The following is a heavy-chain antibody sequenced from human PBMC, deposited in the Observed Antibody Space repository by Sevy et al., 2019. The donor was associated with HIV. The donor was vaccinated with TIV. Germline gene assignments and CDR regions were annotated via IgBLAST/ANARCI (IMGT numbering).Heavy chain of an antibody. J-gene: IGHJ6*03. Sequence: ASVKVSCKASGGTFSSYAISWVRQAPGQGLEWMGGIIPIFGTANYAQKFQGRVTITADKSTGTAYMELSSLRSEDTAVYYCATLRGYSSSWAYYYYYYYMDVWGKGTTVTVSS. CDR3: ATLRGYSSSWAYYYYYYYMDV. CDR1: GGTFSSYA. V-gene: IGHV1-69*06. D-gene: IGHD6-13*01. CDR2: IIPIFGTA.